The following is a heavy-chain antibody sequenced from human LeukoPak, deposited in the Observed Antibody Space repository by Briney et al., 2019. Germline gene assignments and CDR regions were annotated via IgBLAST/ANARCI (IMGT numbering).Heavy chain of an antibody. V-gene: IGHV4-31*03. Sequence: PSETLSLTCTVSDGSISSGGYYWSWIRQHPGKGLEWIGYIYYSGSTYYNPSLKSRVTISVDTSKNQFSLKLSSVTAADTAVYYCARNGVYGSGSHFDYWGQGTLVTVSS. D-gene: IGHD3-10*01. CDR3: ARNGVYGSGSHFDY. CDR1: DGSISSGGYY. CDR2: IYYSGST. J-gene: IGHJ4*02.